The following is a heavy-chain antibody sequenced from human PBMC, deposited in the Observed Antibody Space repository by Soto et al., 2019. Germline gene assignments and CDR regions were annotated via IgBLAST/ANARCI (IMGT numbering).Heavy chain of an antibody. CDR3: ARGPYYYDSSGYPAPDY. CDR1: GYTFTTYA. J-gene: IGHJ4*02. V-gene: IGHV1-18*01. CDR2: LRTYDGHT. D-gene: IGHD3-22*01. Sequence: ASVKVSCKASGYTFTTYAISWVRQAPGQGLEWMGWLRTYDGHTDYAQNLQGRVTMTTDTSTNTAYMELRSLRSDDTAVYYCARGPYYYDSSGYPAPDYWGQGTLVTVSS.